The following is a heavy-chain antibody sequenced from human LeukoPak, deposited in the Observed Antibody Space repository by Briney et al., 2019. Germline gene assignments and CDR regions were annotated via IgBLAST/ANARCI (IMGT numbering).Heavy chain of an antibody. D-gene: IGHD5-12*01. CDR3: ARGTGGDIVATTDNWFDP. CDR1: GYSISSGYY. J-gene: IGHJ5*02. CDR2: IYHSGST. Sequence: SETLSLTCTVSGYSISSGYYWGWIRPPPGKGLEWIGSIYHSGSTYYNPSLKSRVTISVDTSKNQFSLKLSSVTAADTAVYYCARGTGGDIVATTDNWFDPWGQGTLVTVSS. V-gene: IGHV4-38-2*02.